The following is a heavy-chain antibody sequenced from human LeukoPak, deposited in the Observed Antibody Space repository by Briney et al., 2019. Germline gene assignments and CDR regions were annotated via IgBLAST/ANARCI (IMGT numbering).Heavy chain of an antibody. CDR1: GYSFTSYW. D-gene: IGHD3-16*02. Sequence: GESLKISCKGSGYSFTSYWIGWVRQMPGKGLEWMGIIYPGDSDTRYSPSFQGQVTISAVKSISTAYLQWSSLKASDTAMYYCARVEVIVRDAFDIWGQGTMVTVSS. CDR2: IYPGDSDT. CDR3: ARVEVIVRDAFDI. J-gene: IGHJ3*02. V-gene: IGHV5-51*01.